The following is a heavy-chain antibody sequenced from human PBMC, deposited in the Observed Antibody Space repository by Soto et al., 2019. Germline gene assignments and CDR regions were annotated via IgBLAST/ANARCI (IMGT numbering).Heavy chain of an antibody. J-gene: IGHJ5*02. CDR1: GFTFSGYA. D-gene: IGHD3-10*01. Sequence: GGSLRLSCAASGFTFSGYAMSWVRQAPGKGLEWVSAISGSGGSTYYADSVKGRFTISRDNSKNTLYLQMNSLRAEDTAVYYCAKDPYGLTYNWFDPWGQGTLVTVSS. CDR2: ISGSGGST. V-gene: IGHV3-23*01. CDR3: AKDPYGLTYNWFDP.